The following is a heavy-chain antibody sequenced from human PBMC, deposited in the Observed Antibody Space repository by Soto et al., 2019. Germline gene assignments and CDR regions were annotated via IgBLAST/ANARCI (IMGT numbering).Heavy chain of an antibody. CDR2: INWNSAVI. V-gene: IGHV3-9*01. CDR1: GFTFDDYA. D-gene: IGHD5-18*01. CDR3: ARDPSVTAIGRADH. Sequence: RRLSCVVSGFTFDDYAMHWVRQAPGGGLEWVSGINWNSAVIGYADSVKGRFTISRDNAKNALYLQMTSLRSEDTALYYCARDPSVTAIGRADHWGQGTLVTVSS. J-gene: IGHJ4*02.